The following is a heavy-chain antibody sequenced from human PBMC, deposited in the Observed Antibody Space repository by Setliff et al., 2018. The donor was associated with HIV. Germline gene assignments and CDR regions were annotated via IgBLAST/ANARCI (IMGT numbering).Heavy chain of an antibody. Sequence: SETPSLTCTVSGGSISSSSYYWGWIRQPPGKGLEWIGSIYYSGSTYYNPSLKSRVTISVDTSKNQFSLKLSSVTAADTAVYYCARALYSYGPFDYWGQGTLVTVSS. J-gene: IGHJ4*02. D-gene: IGHD5-18*01. V-gene: IGHV4-39*01. CDR2: IYYSGST. CDR1: GGSISSSSYY. CDR3: ARALYSYGPFDY.